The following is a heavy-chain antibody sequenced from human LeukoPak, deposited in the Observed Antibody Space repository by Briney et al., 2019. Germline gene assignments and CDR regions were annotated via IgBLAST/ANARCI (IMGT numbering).Heavy chain of an antibody. Sequence: QASETLSLTCGVYGGSFSGYYWSWIRQSPEKGLEWIGEINHSGTTTYNPSLKSRVTISVDASKSQFSLELSSVTAADTAVYYCVRGSIAATGSYFDYWGLGTVVTVSS. D-gene: IGHD6-13*01. CDR1: GGSFSGYY. J-gene: IGHJ4*02. CDR2: INHSGTT. CDR3: VRGSIAATGSYFDY. V-gene: IGHV4-34*01.